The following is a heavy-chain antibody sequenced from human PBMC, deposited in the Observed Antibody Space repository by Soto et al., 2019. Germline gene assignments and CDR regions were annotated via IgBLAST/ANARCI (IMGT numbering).Heavy chain of an antibody. CDR1: GYAFGGYA. CDR2: VSAYSGHT. J-gene: IGHJ4*02. V-gene: IGHV1-18*04. D-gene: IGHD4-17*01. CDR3: ARPSGSYGDYAWSLAY. Sequence: QVQLVQSGAEVKKPGASVNVSCKASGYAFGGYAISWVRQAPGQGLEWMGWVSAYSGHTDYAQNLQGRGSMTTETSTSTAYMELGSLTSDDTAVYYCARPSGSYGDYAWSLAYWGQGTLVTVSS.